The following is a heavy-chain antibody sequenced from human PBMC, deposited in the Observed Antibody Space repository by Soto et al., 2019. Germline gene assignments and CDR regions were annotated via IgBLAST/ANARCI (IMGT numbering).Heavy chain of an antibody. J-gene: IGHJ5*02. CDR2: INHSGST. Sequence: QVQLQQWGAGLSKPSETLSLTCAVYGGSFSGYYWSWIRQPPGKGLEWIGEINHSGSTNYNPSLKSRVTISVDTSKNQFSLKLSSVTAADTAVYYCARGSTVYGGGYNWFDPWGQGTLVTVSS. V-gene: IGHV4-34*01. CDR3: ARGSTVYGGGYNWFDP. D-gene: IGHD4-17*01. CDR1: GGSFSGYY.